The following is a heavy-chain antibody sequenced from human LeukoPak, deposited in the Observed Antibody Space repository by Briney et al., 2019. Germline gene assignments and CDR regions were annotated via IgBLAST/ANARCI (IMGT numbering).Heavy chain of an antibody. CDR3: ARGGYCSSTSCRGFMIDY. J-gene: IGHJ4*02. Sequence: GGSLRLSCAASGCTFSSYAMHWVRQAPGKGLEWVAVISYDGSNKYYADSVKGRFTISRDNSKNTLYLQMNSLRAEDTAVYYCARGGYCSSTSCRGFMIDYWGQGTLVTVSS. CDR2: ISYDGSNK. V-gene: IGHV3-30-3*01. D-gene: IGHD2-2*01. CDR1: GCTFSSYA.